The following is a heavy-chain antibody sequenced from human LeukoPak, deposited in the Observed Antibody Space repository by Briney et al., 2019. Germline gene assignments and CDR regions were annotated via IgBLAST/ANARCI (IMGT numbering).Heavy chain of an antibody. CDR1: GGSISSYY. CDR2: IYNSGST. V-gene: IGHV4-59*12. D-gene: IGHD5-24*01. J-gene: IGHJ4*02. CDR3: ARVDGYNYFDY. Sequence: SETLSLTCTVPGGSISSYYWSWIRQPPGKGLEWIGNIYNSGSTNYNPSLKSRVTISVDTSKNQFSLKLSSVTAADTAVYYCARVDGYNYFDYWGQGTLVTVSS.